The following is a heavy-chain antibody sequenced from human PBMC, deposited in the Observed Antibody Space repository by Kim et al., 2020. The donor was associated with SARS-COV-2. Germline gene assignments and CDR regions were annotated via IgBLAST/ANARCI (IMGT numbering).Heavy chain of an antibody. J-gene: IGHJ3*02. CDR1: GFTFDDYA. CDR3: AKFARGVEDAFVI. CDR2: ISWNSGSI. V-gene: IGHV3-9*01. Sequence: GGSLRLSCAASGFTFDDYAMHWVRQAPGKGLEWVSGISWNSGSIGYADSVKGRFTISRDNAKNSLYLQMNSLRAEDTALYYCAKFARGVEDAFVIWGQGTVVTVSS. D-gene: IGHD3-10*01.